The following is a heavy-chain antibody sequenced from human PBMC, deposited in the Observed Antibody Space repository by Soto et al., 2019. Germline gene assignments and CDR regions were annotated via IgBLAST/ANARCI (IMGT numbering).Heavy chain of an antibody. CDR2: INHSGST. J-gene: IGHJ4*02. CDR1: GGSFSGYY. CDR3: ARGRVAAAGTDY. V-gene: IGHV4-34*01. Sequence: SETLSLTCAVYGGSFSGYYWSWIRQPPGKGLEWIGEINHSGSTNYNPSVKSRFTISVDTSKNQFSLKLSSVTAADTAVYYCARGRVAAAGTDYWGQGTLVTVSS. D-gene: IGHD6-13*01.